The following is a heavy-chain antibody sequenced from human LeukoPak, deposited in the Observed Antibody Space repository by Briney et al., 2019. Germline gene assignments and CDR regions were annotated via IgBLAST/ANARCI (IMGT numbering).Heavy chain of an antibody. CDR1: GFTVSNNY. J-gene: IGHJ4*02. V-gene: IGHV3-53*01. CDR2: IFSADRT. D-gene: IGHD1-26*01. Sequence: PGGSLRLSCAASGFTVSNNYMSWLRQPPGKGLEWVSIIFSADRTYFADSVKGRFSSSRDNSKNTLYLQMNSLRAEDTAVYYCARVGNYYDFDYWGQGALVTVSS. CDR3: ARVGNYYDFDY.